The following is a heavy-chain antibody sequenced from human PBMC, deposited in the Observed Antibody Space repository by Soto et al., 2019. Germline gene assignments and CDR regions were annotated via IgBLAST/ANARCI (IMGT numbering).Heavy chain of an antibody. J-gene: IGHJ4*02. CDR1: GFTFSNYA. CDR3: AKDVVGIAGRRGGFDY. V-gene: IGHV3-23*01. CDR2: TGGSGSST. Sequence: EVQLLESGGVLVQPGGSLRLSCAATGFTFSNYAMSWVRQAPGKGLEWVSSTGGSGSSTYYADSVKGQFTISRDNTKNTLYLPMNSLRAQDTAVYYCAKDVVGIAGRRGGFDYWGQGALVTVAS. D-gene: IGHD6-6*01.